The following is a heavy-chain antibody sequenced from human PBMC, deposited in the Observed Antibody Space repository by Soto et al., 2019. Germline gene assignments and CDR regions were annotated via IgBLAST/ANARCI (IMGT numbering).Heavy chain of an antibody. V-gene: IGHV3-15*01. D-gene: IGHD2-8*01. CDR2: IKSKTDGGTT. CDR3: TTGIRGLYSYGH. J-gene: IGHJ4*02. CDR1: GFTFSNAW. Sequence: GESLRLSCAASGFTFSNAWMSWVRQAPGKGLEWVGRIKSKTDGGTTDYAAPVKGRFTISRDDSKNTLYLQMNSLKTEDTAVYYWTTGIRGLYSYGHWGQGTLVTVS.